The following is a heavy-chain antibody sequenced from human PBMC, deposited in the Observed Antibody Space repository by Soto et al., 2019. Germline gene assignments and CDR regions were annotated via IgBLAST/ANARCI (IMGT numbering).Heavy chain of an antibody. CDR3: AITRFYDSTGYHREGLDI. D-gene: IGHD3-22*01. V-gene: IGHV3-23*01. J-gene: IGHJ3*02. CDR1: GFTFSSYT. CDR2: VSGSGASK. Sequence: EVELLESGGTLVEPGGSLTLSCAASGFTFSSYTMNWVRQSPGKGLEWLSGVSGSGASKYYAESVKGRFTSSRDNPNNALFLQMNRLGAEDTAVYYCAITRFYDSTGYHREGLDIWGQGTMVTFSA.